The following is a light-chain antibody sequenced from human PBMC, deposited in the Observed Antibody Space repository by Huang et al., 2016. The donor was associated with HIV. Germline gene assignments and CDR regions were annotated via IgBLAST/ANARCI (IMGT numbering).Light chain of an antibody. CDR3: QQTFSG. CDR2: AAS. V-gene: IGKV1-39*01. J-gene: IGKJ4*01. CDR1: QNINNY. Sequence: DIQVTQSPSFLSASVGDRVTITCRSSQNINNYLNWYQQQTGKAPKLLIYAASSVQSGVPSRFSGRGSGTEFTLTISSLQPEDFATYYCQQTFSGFAAGTKVEIK.